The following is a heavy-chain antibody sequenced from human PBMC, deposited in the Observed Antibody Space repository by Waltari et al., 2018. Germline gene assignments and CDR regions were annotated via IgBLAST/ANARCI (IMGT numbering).Heavy chain of an antibody. D-gene: IGHD6-13*01. J-gene: IGHJ4*02. V-gene: IGHV3-21*01. CDR1: GFTFSSYS. CDR3: ARQGAGKDY. Sequence: EVQLVESGGGLVKPGGSLRLSCAASGFTFSSYSMNWVRQAPGKGREGGSSISSSSSDINYADSVKGRFTIARDNAKNSLYLQMNSLRAEDTAVYYCARQGAGKDYWGQGTLVTVSS. CDR2: ISSSSSDI.